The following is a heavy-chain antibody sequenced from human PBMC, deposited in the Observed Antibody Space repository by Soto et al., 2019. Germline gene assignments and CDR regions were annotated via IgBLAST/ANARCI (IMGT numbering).Heavy chain of an antibody. CDR3: ATRSPAFDY. CDR1: GYTFTSFG. V-gene: IGHV1-18*01. Sequence: QVQLVQSGPEVKKPGASVKVSCKTSGYTFTSFGISWVRKAPGQGLEWMGWITTDKGKTNYAQKFQGRVTMTTDTSTSTAYMDLRSLRSDDTAVYYCATRSPAFDYWGQGTLVTVSS. CDR2: ITTDKGKT. J-gene: IGHJ4*02.